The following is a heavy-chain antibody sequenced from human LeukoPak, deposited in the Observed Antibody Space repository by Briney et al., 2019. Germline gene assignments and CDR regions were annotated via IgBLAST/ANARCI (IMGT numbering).Heavy chain of an antibody. D-gene: IGHD3-9*01. Sequence: SGGSLRLSCAASGFTFSSYIMNWVRQAPGKGLEWVSYISSSGSTIYYADSVKGRFTISRDNAKNSLYLQMNSLRAEDTAVYYCARAFYDFLTGYPAYFDYWGQGTLVTVSS. V-gene: IGHV3-48*04. CDR1: GFTFSSYI. CDR3: ARAFYDFLTGYPAYFDY. J-gene: IGHJ4*02. CDR2: ISSSGSTI.